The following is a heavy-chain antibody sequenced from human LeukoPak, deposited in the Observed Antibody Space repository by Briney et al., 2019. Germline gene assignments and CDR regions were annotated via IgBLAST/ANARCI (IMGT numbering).Heavy chain of an antibody. CDR2: ISGSGGST. D-gene: IGHD5-24*01. V-gene: IGHV3-23*01. Sequence: HPGGSLRPSCAASGFTLSSYCMGWVRQAPGKGLEWVSAISGSGGSTNYADSVKGRFTISRDNSKNTLYLQMNSLRAEDTAVYYCAKVHPPALGMATISYYFDYWGQGTLVTVSS. CDR3: AKVHPPALGMATISYYFDY. J-gene: IGHJ4*02. CDR1: GFTLSSYC.